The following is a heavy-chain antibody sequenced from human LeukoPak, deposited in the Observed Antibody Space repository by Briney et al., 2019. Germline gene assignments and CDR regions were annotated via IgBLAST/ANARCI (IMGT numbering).Heavy chain of an antibody. V-gene: IGHV3-15*01. D-gene: IGHD3-10*01. CDR1: GGSISSSNW. CDR2: IKSKTDGGTT. CDR3: TPLGLRLWFGDSKWIDP. J-gene: IGHJ5*02. Sequence: PSETLSLTCAVSGGSISSSNWWSWVRQAPGKGLEWVGRIKSKTDGGTTDYAAPVKGRFTISRDDSKNTLYLQMNSLKTEDTAVYYCTPLGLRLWFGDSKWIDPWGQGTLVTVSS.